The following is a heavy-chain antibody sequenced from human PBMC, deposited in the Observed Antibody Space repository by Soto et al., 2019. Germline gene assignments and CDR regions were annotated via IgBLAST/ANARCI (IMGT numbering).Heavy chain of an antibody. CDR3: AKGNSWSPALVLDI. CDR1: GFTFSSYA. CDR2: ISGNGDST. V-gene: IGHV3-23*01. D-gene: IGHD1-7*01. J-gene: IGHJ3*02. Sequence: GGSLRLSCIASGFTFSSYAMAWVRQAPGKGLEWVSAISGNGDSTHYADSVKGRFTISRDSSKNTLYLQMNSLRAEDTAVYYCAKGNSWSPALVLDIWGQGTMVTVSS.